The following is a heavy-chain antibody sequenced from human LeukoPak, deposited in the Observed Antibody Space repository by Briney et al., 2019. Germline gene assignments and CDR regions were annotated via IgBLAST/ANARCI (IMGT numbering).Heavy chain of an antibody. J-gene: IGHJ5*02. CDR1: GFTFSTYN. V-gene: IGHV3-21*04. Sequence: PGGSLRLSCAASGFTFSTYNMNWVRQAPGKGLEWVSSITSSSSYIFYADSVKGRFTISRDNAKNSLYLQMNSLRAEDTAVYYCARDQLWFGELSTFDPWGQGTLVTVSS. D-gene: IGHD3-10*01. CDR3: ARDQLWFGELSTFDP. CDR2: ITSSSSYI.